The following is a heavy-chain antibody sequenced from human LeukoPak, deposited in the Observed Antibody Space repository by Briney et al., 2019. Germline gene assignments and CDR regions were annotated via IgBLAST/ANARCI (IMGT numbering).Heavy chain of an antibody. CDR2: IYYSGST. CDR1: GGSISSYY. CDR3: ASPWELLGAFDI. D-gene: IGHD1-26*01. Sequence: SETLSLTCTVSGGSISSYYWSWIRQPPGKGLEWIGYIYYSGSTYYNPSLKSRVTISVDTSKNQFSLKLSSVTAADTAVYYCASPWELLGAFDIWGQGTMVTVSS. J-gene: IGHJ3*02. V-gene: IGHV4-59*04.